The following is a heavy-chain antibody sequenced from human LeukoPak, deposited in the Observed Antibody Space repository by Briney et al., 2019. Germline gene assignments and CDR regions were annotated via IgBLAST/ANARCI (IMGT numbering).Heavy chain of an antibody. Sequence: EAAVTVSFTASGYTFTICYMRWVRQAPGQGLEWMGIINPSGGSTSYSQKFQGRVTMTRDMSTSTVYMELSSLRSEDTAVYYCSRDLIQDGRYYFDYWRQGTLVTVCS. V-gene: IGHV1-46*01. CDR3: SRDLIQDGRYYFDY. CDR2: INPSGGST. J-gene: IGHJ4*02. D-gene: IGHD3-9*01. CDR1: GYTFTICY.